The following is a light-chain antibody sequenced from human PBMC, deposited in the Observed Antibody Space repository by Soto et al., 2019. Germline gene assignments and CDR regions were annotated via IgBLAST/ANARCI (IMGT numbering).Light chain of an antibody. CDR1: QSVSSN. CDR2: GAS. V-gene: IGKV3-15*01. CDR3: QQYNNWPPWT. J-gene: IGKJ1*01. Sequence: EIVMTQSPATLSVSPGDRATLSCRASQSVSSNLAWYQQKPGQAPRLLIYGASTRATGIPARFSDSGSGKEFTLTISSLQSEDFAVYYCQQYNNWPPWTFGQGNKVEIQ.